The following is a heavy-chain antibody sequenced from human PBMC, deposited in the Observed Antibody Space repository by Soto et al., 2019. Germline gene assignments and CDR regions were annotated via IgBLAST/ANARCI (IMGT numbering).Heavy chain of an antibody. Sequence: GGSLRLSCAASGFPFNRYSMNWVRQAPGKWLEWVSSISSSSTYIYYVGSVRGRFTISRDNAKNSLYLQMNSLRAEDTAIYYCARDLDGGALHVRGQATTRTGSS. CDR2: ISSSSTYI. D-gene: IGHD3-16*01. CDR1: GFPFNRYS. J-gene: IGHJ6*02. V-gene: IGHV3-21*01. CDR3: ARDLDGGALHV.